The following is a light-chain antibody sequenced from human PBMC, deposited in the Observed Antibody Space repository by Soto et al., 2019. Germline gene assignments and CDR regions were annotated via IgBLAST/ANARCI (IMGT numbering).Light chain of an antibody. J-gene: IGKJ4*01. V-gene: IGKV1-5*01. CDR2: DAS. Sequence: DVQLTQSPSTLSASVGDRVSFSCRASQSISTSLAWYQQRPGKAPKLLISDASSLEGGVPSRFRGSGSGKEFTLSISSLPPDDFVTYYCQQYHTLVTFGGGTKVDIK. CDR1: QSISTS. CDR3: QQYHTLVT.